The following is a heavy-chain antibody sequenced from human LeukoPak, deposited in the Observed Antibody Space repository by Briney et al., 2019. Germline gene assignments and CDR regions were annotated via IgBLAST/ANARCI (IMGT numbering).Heavy chain of an antibody. V-gene: IGHV1-2*02. Sequence: GASVKVSCKASGYTFTGYYMHWVRQAPGQGLEWMGWINPNSGGTNYAQKFQGRVTMTRDTSISTAYMELSRLRSDDTAVYYCARDTGGDYVRDWFDPWGQGTLVTVSS. CDR3: ARDTGGDYVRDWFDP. CDR2: INPNSGGT. D-gene: IGHD4-17*01. J-gene: IGHJ5*02. CDR1: GYTFTGYY.